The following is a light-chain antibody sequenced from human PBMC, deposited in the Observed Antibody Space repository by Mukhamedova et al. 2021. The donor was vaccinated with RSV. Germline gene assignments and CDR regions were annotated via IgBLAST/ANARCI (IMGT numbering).Light chain of an antibody. CDR2: GAS. Sequence: LSCRASQSVSSSYLAWYQQKPGQAPRLLIYGASSRATGIPDRFSGSGSGTDFTLTISRLEPEDFVVYYCQQYGSSPPNSFGQGT. CDR3: QQYGSSPPNS. J-gene: IGKJ2*03. CDR1: QSVSSSY. V-gene: IGKV3-20*01.